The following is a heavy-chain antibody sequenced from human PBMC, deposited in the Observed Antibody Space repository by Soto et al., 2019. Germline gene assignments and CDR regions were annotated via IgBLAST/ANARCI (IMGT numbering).Heavy chain of an antibody. CDR3: ARDLGRTAAGYYYYDAMDV. J-gene: IGHJ6*02. V-gene: IGHV3-7*01. CDR1: GFTFGDFL. Sequence: PGGSLRLSCAASGFTFGDFLMNWVRQAPGKGLEWVANIKEDGSEKYFLDSVKGRFTISRDNAKNSLYLQINSLRAEDTGVYYCARDLGRTAAGYYYYDAMDVWGQGTTVTVSS. D-gene: IGHD2-2*01. CDR2: IKEDGSEK.